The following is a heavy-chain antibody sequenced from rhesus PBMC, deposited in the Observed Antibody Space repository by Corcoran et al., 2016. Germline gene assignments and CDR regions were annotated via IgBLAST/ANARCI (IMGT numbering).Heavy chain of an antibody. D-gene: IGHD6-13*01. V-gene: IGHV2S1*01. J-gene: IGHJ4*01. CDR2: IYLDDDK. Sequence: QVTLKESGPALVKPTQTLTLTCTFSGFSLSSSGLGVDWIRQPPGKALEWLESIYLDDDKYYSTSLKSRLTISKDASKNQVVLTMTNMDPVDTATYYCARVPGYSTWSWIDYWGQGVLVTVSS. CDR1: GFSLSSSGLG. CDR3: ARVPGYSTWSWIDY.